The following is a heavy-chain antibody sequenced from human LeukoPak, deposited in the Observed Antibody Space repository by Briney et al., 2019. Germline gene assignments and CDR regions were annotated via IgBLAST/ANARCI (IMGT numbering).Heavy chain of an antibody. V-gene: IGHV3-64*01. CDR1: GFTFSSYA. J-gene: IGHJ4*02. CDR3: AREMEDFWSGYFSFLLDY. D-gene: IGHD3-3*01. Sequence: PGGSLRLSCAASGFTFSSYAMHWVRQAPGKGLEYVSAISSNGGSTYYANSVKGRFTISRDNSKNTLYLQMGSLRAEDMAVYYCAREMEDFWSGYFSFLLDYWGQGTLVTVSS. CDR2: ISSNGGST.